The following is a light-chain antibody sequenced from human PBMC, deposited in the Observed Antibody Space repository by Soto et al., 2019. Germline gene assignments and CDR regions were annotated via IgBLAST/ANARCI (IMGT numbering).Light chain of an antibody. CDR2: DVS. V-gene: IGLV2-14*03. Sequence: QSALTQPASVSGSPGQSITISCTGSSSDVGGFNFVSWYQHHPDKVPKLIIYDVSNRPSGVSNCFSGSKSGNTASLTISGLQAEDEADYYCSSYTSSSTYVVFGGGTKLTVL. CDR3: SSYTSSSTYVV. J-gene: IGLJ2*01. CDR1: SSDVGGFNF.